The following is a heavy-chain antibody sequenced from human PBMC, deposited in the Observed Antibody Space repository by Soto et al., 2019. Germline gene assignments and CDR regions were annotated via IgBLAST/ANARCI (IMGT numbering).Heavy chain of an antibody. J-gene: IGHJ4*02. V-gene: IGHV4-34*01. Sequence: PSETLSLTCAVYGGSFSGYYWSWIRQPPGKGLEWIGEINHSGSTNYNPSLKSRVTISVDTSKNQFSLKLSSVTAADTAVYYCARETIFGVVIGFDYWGQGTLVTFSS. D-gene: IGHD3-3*01. CDR2: INHSGST. CDR1: GGSFSGYY. CDR3: ARETIFGVVIGFDY.